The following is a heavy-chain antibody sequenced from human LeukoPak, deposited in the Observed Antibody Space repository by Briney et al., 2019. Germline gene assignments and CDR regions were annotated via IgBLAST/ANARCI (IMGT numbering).Heavy chain of an antibody. Sequence: SETLSLTCTVSGGSISSYYWSWIRQPPGKGLEWIGYIYYSGSTNYNPSLESRVTISVDTSKNQFSLRLSSVTAADTAVYYCARVTGYVMEDYFDYWGQGTLVTVSS. CDR3: ARVTGYVMEDYFDY. V-gene: IGHV4-59*01. CDR2: IYYSGST. D-gene: IGHD6-13*01. J-gene: IGHJ4*02. CDR1: GGSISSYY.